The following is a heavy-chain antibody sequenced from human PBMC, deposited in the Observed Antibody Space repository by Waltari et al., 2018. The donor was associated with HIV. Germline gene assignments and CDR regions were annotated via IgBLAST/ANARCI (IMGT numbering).Heavy chain of an antibody. J-gene: IGHJ5*02. D-gene: IGHD1-7*01. CDR2: IIPVFGRP. CDR3: ARDGKNYAHGQYNWFDR. CDR1: GGSFSSFA. Sequence: QVQVVQSGAEVKKPGSSVKVSCKPSGGSFSSFAINWVRQAPGQGLEWMGGIIPVFGRPNYAQKFQGRVTISADESTSTAYMEVNSLRSEDTAVYYCARDGKNYAHGQYNWFDRRGQGTLVTVSS. V-gene: IGHV1-69*12.